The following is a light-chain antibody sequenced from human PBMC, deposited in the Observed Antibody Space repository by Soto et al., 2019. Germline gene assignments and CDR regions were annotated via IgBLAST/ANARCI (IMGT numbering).Light chain of an antibody. J-gene: IGLJ2*01. CDR2: EVS. CDR3: SSYTISSKGV. Sequence: QSALTQPASVSGSLGQSITISCTGTSSDVGGYNFVSWYQQHPGKSPKLMIYEVSNRPSGVSNRFSGSKSGNTASLTISGLQAEDEADYDCSSYTISSKGVFGRGTKLTV. CDR1: SSDVGGYNF. V-gene: IGLV2-14*01.